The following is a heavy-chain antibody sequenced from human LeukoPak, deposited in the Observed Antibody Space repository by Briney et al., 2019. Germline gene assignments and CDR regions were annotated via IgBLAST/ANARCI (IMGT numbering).Heavy chain of an antibody. D-gene: IGHD4-23*01. Sequence: PSETLSLTCAVYGGSFSDYYWSWIRQPPGKGLEWIGEINHSGSTNYNPSLKSRVTISVDTSKKQFSLKLSSVTAADTAVYYCARQTSTVVTQVQFDYWGQGILVTVSS. CDR2: INHSGST. CDR3: ARQTSTVVTQVQFDY. J-gene: IGHJ4*02. CDR1: GGSFSDYY. V-gene: IGHV4-34*01.